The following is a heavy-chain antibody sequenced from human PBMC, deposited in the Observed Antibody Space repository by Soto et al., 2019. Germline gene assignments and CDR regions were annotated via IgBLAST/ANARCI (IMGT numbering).Heavy chain of an antibody. CDR1: GVTFSDSS. V-gene: IGHV1-69*01. CDR3: ARARRFVDDTRFDP. D-gene: IGHD3-3*01. J-gene: IGHJ5*02. CDR2: ITPIFGTS. Sequence: QVQLVQSGAEVKRPGSSVRVSCKASGVTFSDSSFSWVRQAPGQGLEWMGVITPIFGTSNFAQSFRGRFTITADESTSTVYMELSSLRPEDTAVYYCARARRFVDDTRFDPWGQGTLVTVSS.